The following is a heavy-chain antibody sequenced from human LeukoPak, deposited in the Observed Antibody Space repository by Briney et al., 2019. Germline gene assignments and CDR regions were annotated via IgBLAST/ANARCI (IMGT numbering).Heavy chain of an antibody. CDR3: ARNPGTSTLDY. CDR1: VGSISSNSYY. Sequence: SETLSLTCTVSVGSISSNSYYWAWIRQPPGKGLEWLGTISYSGSTYYNPSLKSRVTISLDTTKNQFSLKLGSVTAADTAVYYCARNPGTSTLDYWGQGTLVTVSS. V-gene: IGHV4-39*01. CDR2: ISYSGST. J-gene: IGHJ4*02. D-gene: IGHD5/OR15-5a*01.